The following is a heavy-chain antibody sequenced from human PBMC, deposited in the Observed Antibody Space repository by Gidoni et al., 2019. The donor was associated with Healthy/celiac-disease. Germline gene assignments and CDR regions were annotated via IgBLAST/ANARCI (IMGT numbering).Heavy chain of an antibody. CDR3: ARGMGVFGVVTPFDY. J-gene: IGHJ4*02. CDR1: GGSISSGSYY. D-gene: IGHD3-3*01. Sequence: QVQLQESGPGLVKPSQTLSLTCPVSGGSISSGSYYWSWIRQPAGKGLEWIGRIYTSGSTNYNPSLKSRVTISVETSKNQFSLKLSSVTAADTAVYYCARGMGVFGVVTPFDYWGQGTLVTVSS. CDR2: IYTSGST. V-gene: IGHV4-61*02.